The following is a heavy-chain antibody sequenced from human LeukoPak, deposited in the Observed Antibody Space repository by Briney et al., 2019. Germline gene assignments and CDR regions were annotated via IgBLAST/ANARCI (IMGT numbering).Heavy chain of an antibody. D-gene: IGHD2-2*01. Sequence: PGGSLRLSCAASGFSFSSYGMNWVRQAPGKGLEWVSYISSSSSTIYYADSVKGRFTISRDKAKNSLYLQMNSLRDEDTAVYYCARDPCSSTSCYPDYWGQGTLVTVSS. CDR3: ARDPCSSTSCYPDY. J-gene: IGHJ4*02. V-gene: IGHV3-48*02. CDR2: ISSSSSTI. CDR1: GFSFSSYG.